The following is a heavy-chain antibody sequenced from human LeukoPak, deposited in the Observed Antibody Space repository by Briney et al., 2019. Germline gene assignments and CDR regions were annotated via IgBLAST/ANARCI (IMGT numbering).Heavy chain of an antibody. CDR3: ARAKMATIGGVDY. CDR1: GGSISSHY. V-gene: IGHV4-59*11. D-gene: IGHD5-24*01. Sequence: SETLSLTCTVSGGSISSHYWSWIRQPPGMGLEWIGYIYYSGSTNYNPSLKSRVTISVDTSKNQFSLKLSSVTAADTAVYYCARAKMATIGGVDYWGQGTLVTVSS. J-gene: IGHJ4*02. CDR2: IYYSGST.